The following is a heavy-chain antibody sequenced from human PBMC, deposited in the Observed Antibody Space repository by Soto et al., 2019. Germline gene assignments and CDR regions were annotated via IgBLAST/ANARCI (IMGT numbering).Heavy chain of an antibody. J-gene: IGHJ6*02. V-gene: IGHV1-69*01. Sequence: QVQLVQSGAEVKKPGSSVKVSCKASGGTFSSYAISWVRQAPGQGLEWMGGIIPIFGTANYAQKFQCRVTITADESTSTAYMELGSLRSEDTAVYYCARDPRGRVDREATIYYYGMDVWGQGTTVTVSS. CDR1: GGTFSSYA. CDR3: ARDPRGRVDREATIYYYGMDV. D-gene: IGHD5-12*01. CDR2: IIPIFGTA.